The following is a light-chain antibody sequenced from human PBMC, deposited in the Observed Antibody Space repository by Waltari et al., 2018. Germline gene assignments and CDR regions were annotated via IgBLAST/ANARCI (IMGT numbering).Light chain of an antibody. CDR1: SSNIGAGFD. CDR3: QSYDSSLSGV. Sequence: QSVLTPPPSVSGAPGQRVTIPCTGSSSNIGAGFDVHWYQQLPGTAPKVLIYGNYNRPSGVPDRFSGSKSGSSASLAITGLQAEDEADYYCQSYDSSLSGVFGTGTKVTVL. CDR2: GNY. J-gene: IGLJ1*01. V-gene: IGLV1-40*01.